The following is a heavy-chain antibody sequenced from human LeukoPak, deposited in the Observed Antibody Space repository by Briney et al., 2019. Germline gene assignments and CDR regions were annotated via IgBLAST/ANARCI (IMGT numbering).Heavy chain of an antibody. J-gene: IGHJ4*02. CDR2: INHSGST. V-gene: IGHV4-34*01. CDR3: ARLNSRDYIDY. CDR1: GGSFSGHY. D-gene: IGHD4/OR15-4a*01. Sequence: SETLSLTCAVYGGSFSGHYWSWIRQPPGKGLEWIGEINHSGSTNYNPSLKSRVTISGDTSKNQFSLKLNSVTAADTAVYYCARLNSRDYIDYWGQGTLVTVSS.